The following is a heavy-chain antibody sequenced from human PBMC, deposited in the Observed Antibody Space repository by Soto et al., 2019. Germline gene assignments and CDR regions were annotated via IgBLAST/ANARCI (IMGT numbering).Heavy chain of an antibody. J-gene: IGHJ4*02. CDR2: IYYSGTS. V-gene: IGHV4-39*01. D-gene: IGHD6-19*01. CDR3: ARLKRRWLNADY. Sequence: SETLSLTCTVSGGSINSSGSYWAWIRQPPGKGLEWIGSIYYSGTSYSNPSLRSRISMSVDTSKNQFSLKLNSVTAADTAVYYCARLKRRWLNADYWGQGDLVTVSS. CDR1: GGSINSSGSY.